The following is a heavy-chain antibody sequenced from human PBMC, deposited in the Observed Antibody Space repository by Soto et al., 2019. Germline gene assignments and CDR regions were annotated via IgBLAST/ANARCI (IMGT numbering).Heavy chain of an antibody. Sequence: QVQLVQSGAEVKKPGSSVRVSCTAAGGTFNSYTLNWVRQAPGQRLEWVGRVNPIVGMSTSASKFQGRVTMTADKSTSKAYMDLTVLKSEDTAFYYCATSYGSVSTHFDSWGQGTLFTVSS. J-gene: IGHJ4*02. CDR3: ATSYGSVSTHFDS. CDR2: VNPIVGMS. D-gene: IGHD3-10*01. V-gene: IGHV1-69*02. CDR1: GGTFNSYT.